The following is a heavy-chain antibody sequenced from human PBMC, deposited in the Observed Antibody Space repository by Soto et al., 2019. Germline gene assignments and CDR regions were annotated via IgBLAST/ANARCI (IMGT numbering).Heavy chain of an antibody. CDR2: IIPILGIA. J-gene: IGHJ6*02. D-gene: IGHD3-9*01. CDR1: GGTFSSYT. Sequence: QVQLVQSGAEVKKPGSSVKVSCKASGGTFSSYTISWVRQAPGQGLEWMGRIIPILGIANYAQKFQGRVTITADKSTSXXYXEXXSLRSEDTAVYYCARDRAHILNGYQSTYYYYGMDVWGQGTTVTVSS. CDR3: ARDRAHILNGYQSTYYYYGMDV. V-gene: IGHV1-69*08.